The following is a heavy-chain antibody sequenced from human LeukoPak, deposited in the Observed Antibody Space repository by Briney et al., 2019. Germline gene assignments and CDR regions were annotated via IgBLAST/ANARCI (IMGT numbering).Heavy chain of an antibody. Sequence: GESLKISCKGSGYRFTTHWIGWVRQMPGKGLEWMGIIYPGDSDTRYSPSFQGQVTISADKSISTAYLQWSSLKASDTAMYYCARQSLGELSLPFDYWGQGTLVTVSS. D-gene: IGHD3-16*02. CDR3: ARQSLGELSLPFDY. V-gene: IGHV5-51*01. CDR1: GYRFTTHW. CDR2: IYPGDSDT. J-gene: IGHJ4*02.